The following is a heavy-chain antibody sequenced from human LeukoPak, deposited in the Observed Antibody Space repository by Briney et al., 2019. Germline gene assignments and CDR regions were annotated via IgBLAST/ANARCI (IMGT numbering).Heavy chain of an antibody. Sequence: GGSLRLSCAASGFTFSNAWMSWVRQAPGKGLEWVGRIKSKTDGGTTDHAAPVKGRFTISRDDSKNTLYLQMNSLKTEDTAVYYCTTGVTGTMGSFDYWGQGTLVTVSS. V-gene: IGHV3-15*01. CDR2: IKSKTDGGTT. CDR3: TTGVTGTMGSFDY. CDR1: GFTFSNAW. D-gene: IGHD1-20*01. J-gene: IGHJ4*02.